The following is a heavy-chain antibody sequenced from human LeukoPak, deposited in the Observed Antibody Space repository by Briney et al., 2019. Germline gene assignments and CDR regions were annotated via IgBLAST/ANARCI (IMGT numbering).Heavy chain of an antibody. CDR3: ARGYDGSGYYSRNWYFDL. CDR2: MYTSGST. V-gene: IGHV4-61*02. J-gene: IGHJ2*01. D-gene: IGHD3-22*01. CDR1: GGSISSGSYY. Sequence: PSQTLSLTCTVSGGSISSGSYYWSWIRQPAGQGLDYIGRMYTSGSTNYNPSLKSRVTISVDTSKNQFSLKLRSVTAADAAVYYCARGYDGSGYYSRNWYFDLWGRGSLVTVSS.